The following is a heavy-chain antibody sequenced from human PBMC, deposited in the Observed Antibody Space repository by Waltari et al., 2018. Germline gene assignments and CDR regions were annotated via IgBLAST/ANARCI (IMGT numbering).Heavy chain of an antibody. CDR2: LSSSGSTI. CDR3: AREGQYSSGWYYAFDI. Sequence: EVQLVESGGGLVQPGGSLRLSCAASGLTFSSYEMNWVRQAPGKGLEWVSYLSSSGSTIYYADSVKGRFTISRDNAKNSLYLQMNSLRAEDTAVYYCAREGQYSSGWYYAFDIWGQGTMVTVSS. CDR1: GLTFSSYE. V-gene: IGHV3-48*03. J-gene: IGHJ3*02. D-gene: IGHD6-19*01.